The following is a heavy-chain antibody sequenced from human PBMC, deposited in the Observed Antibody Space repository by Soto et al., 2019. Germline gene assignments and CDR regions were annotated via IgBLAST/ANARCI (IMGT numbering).Heavy chain of an antibody. V-gene: IGHV1-18*01. CDR1: GYIFVNYG. CDR3: AMVDNYVTPTPQDV. CDR2: ISPYSGNT. Sequence: QVQLVQSGDEVRKPGSSVKVSCKASGYIFVNYGIPWVRQAPGQGLEWMGWISPYSGNTNYASKVEGRLTMTTDTSTSTAYMDLGRLLSDDTVVYYCAMVDNYVTPTPQDVWGQGTTVTVSS. J-gene: IGHJ6*02. D-gene: IGHD3-16*01.